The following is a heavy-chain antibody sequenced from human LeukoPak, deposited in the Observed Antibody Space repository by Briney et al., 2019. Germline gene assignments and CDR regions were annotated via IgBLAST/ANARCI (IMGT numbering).Heavy chain of an antibody. CDR1: GFTFSSYA. V-gene: IGHV3-30-3*01. J-gene: IGHJ4*02. CDR3: AREAYGDLYFDY. Sequence: GGSLRLSCAASGFTFSSYAMHWVGQAPGKGLEGVAVISYDGSNKYYADSVKARFTISRDNSKNKLYVQMNSLRTEDTAVYYCAREAYGDLYFDYWGQGTLVIVSS. CDR2: ISYDGSNK. D-gene: IGHD4-17*01.